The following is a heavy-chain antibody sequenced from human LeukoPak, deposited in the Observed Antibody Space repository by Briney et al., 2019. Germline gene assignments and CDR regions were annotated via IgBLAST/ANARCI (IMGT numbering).Heavy chain of an antibody. V-gene: IGHV3-43*02. CDR2: ISGDGGST. D-gene: IGHD1-1*01. Sequence: GPLRLSCAASGFPFDDYAMHLVRQAPGKGLEWVSLISGDGGSTYYADSVKGRFTISRDNSKNSLYLQMNSLRTEDTALYYCAKGTSTWALDPWGQGTLVTVSS. J-gene: IGHJ5*02. CDR3: AKGTSTWALDP. CDR1: GFPFDDYA.